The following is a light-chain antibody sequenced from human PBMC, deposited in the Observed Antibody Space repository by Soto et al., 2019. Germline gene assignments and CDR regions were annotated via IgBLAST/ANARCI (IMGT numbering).Light chain of an antibody. V-gene: IGKV1-5*01. J-gene: IGKJ4*01. Sequence: DIQLTQSPSTLSASVGDRVTITCRASQSLNNRLAWYQQKPGKAPKLLIYDASTLESGVSSRFSGTGSETECTLTITDLQADDLATYYCQQLNSYPLTFGGGTKVDIK. CDR2: DAS. CDR1: QSLNNR. CDR3: QQLNSYPLT.